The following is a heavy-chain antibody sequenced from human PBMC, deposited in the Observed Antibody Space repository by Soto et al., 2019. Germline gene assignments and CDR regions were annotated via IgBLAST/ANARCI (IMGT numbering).Heavy chain of an antibody. CDR1: GFSINSNNW. Sequence: SLTCVVSGFSINSNNWWVWIRQPPGKGLEWIGDIYYTGSTFYSPSLKNRVTMSVDSAKGQFSLKLSSVTAVDTAVYYCARKQRKPAPFWNWGQGALVTVSS. V-gene: IGHV4-28*01. J-gene: IGHJ4*02. CDR2: IYYTGST. CDR3: ARKQRKPAPFWN. D-gene: IGHD3-3*01.